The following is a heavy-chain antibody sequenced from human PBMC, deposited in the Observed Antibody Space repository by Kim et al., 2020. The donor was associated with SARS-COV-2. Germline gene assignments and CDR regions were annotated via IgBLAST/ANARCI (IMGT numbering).Heavy chain of an antibody. CDR2: IKQDGSEK. J-gene: IGHJ4*02. D-gene: IGHD1-26*01. Sequence: GGSLRLSCAASGFTFSSYWMSWVRQAPGKGLEWVANIKQDGSEKYYVDSVKGRFTISRDNAKNSLYLQMNSLRAEDTAVYYCARERETRWELLSPFDYWGQGTLVTVAS. CDR1: GFTFSSYW. CDR3: ARERETRWELLSPFDY. V-gene: IGHV3-7*01.